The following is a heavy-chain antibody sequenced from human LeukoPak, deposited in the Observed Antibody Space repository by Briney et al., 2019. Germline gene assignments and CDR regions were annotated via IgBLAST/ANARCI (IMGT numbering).Heavy chain of an antibody. J-gene: IGHJ3*02. CDR2: ISYDGSNK. V-gene: IGHV3-30-3*01. D-gene: IGHD2-2*01. Sequence: GRSLRLSCAASGFTFSSYAMHWVRQAPGKGLEWVAIISYDGSNKYYADSVKGRFTISRDNSKNTLYLQVNSLRAEDTAVYYCARPIVVLPSESHAFDIWGQGTMITVSS. CDR1: GFTFSSYA. CDR3: ARPIVVLPSESHAFDI.